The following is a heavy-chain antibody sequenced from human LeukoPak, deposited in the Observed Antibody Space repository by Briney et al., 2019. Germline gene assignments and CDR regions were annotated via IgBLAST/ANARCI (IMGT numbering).Heavy chain of an antibody. CDR2: ISSNGGST. CDR3: ARTVGYYYMDV. Sequence: GWSLRLSCAASGFTFSSYAMHWVRQAPGKGLEYVSAISSNGGSTYYANSVKGRFTISRDNSKNTLYLQMGSLRAEDMAVYYCARTVGYYYMDVWGKGTTVTVSS. V-gene: IGHV3-64*01. J-gene: IGHJ6*03. CDR1: GFTFSSYA.